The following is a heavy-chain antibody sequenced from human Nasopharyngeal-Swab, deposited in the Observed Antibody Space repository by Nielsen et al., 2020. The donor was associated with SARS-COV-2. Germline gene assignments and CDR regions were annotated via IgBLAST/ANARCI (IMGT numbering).Heavy chain of an antibody. CDR2: ISGSGGST. V-gene: IGHV3-23*01. D-gene: IGHD6-6*01. J-gene: IGHJ4*02. CDR3: AKDQGSSSSEGYFDY. Sequence: GESLKISCAASGFTFSSYAMSWVRQAPGKGLEWVSAISGSGGSTYYADSVKGRFTISRDNSKNTLYLQMNSLRAEDTAVYYCAKDQGSSSSEGYFDYWGQGTLVTVSS. CDR1: GFTFSSYA.